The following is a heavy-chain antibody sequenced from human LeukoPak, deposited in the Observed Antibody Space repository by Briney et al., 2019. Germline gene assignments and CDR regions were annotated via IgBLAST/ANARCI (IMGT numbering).Heavy chain of an antibody. V-gene: IGHV3-48*01. D-gene: IGHD6-6*01. Sequence: GGSLRLSCAASGFTFSSYSMNWVRQAPGKGLEWVSYISSSSSTIYYADSVKGRFTISRDNAKNSLYLQMNRLRAEDTAVYYCARALSIAARGVTRVVDYWGQGTLVAVSS. CDR3: ARALSIAARGVTRVVDY. CDR2: ISSSSSTI. J-gene: IGHJ4*02. CDR1: GFTFSSYS.